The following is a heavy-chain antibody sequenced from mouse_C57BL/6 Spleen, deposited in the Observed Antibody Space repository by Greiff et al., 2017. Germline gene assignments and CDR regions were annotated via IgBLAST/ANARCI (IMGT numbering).Heavy chain of an antibody. D-gene: IGHD2-4*01. CDR1: GFTFSSYG. Sequence: EVKVVESGGDLVKPGGSLKLSCAASGFTFSSYGMSWVRQTPDKRLEWVATISSGGSYTYYPDSVKGRVTISRDNAKNTLYLQMSSLKSEDTAMYYCASWVYYDFAYWGQGTLVTVAA. CDR3: ASWVYYDFAY. V-gene: IGHV5-6*01. J-gene: IGHJ3*01. CDR2: ISSGGSYT.